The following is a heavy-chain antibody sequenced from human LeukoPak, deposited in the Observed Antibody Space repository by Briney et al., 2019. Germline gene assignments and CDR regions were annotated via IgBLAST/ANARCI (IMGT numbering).Heavy chain of an antibody. CDR3: AKPPAYCGGDCYLLDY. D-gene: IGHD2-21*02. CDR2: ISGSGGST. CDR1: GFTFSSNA. Sequence: GGSLRLSWAASGFTFSSNAMSGFRQAQGKGPEWASAISGSGGSTYYADSVKGRFTISRDNSKNTLYLQMNSLRAEDTAVYYCAKPPAYCGGDCYLLDYWGQGTLVTVSS. V-gene: IGHV3-23*01. J-gene: IGHJ4*02.